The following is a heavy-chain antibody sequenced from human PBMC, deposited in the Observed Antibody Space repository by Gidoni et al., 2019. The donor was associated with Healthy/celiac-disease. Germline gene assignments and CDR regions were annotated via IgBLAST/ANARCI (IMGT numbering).Heavy chain of an antibody. CDR1: GGSISSSSYY. J-gene: IGHJ6*02. Sequence: QLQLQESGPGLVKPSETLSLTCTVSGGSISSSSYYWGWIRQPPGKGLEWIGSIYYSGSTYYNPSLKSRVTISVDTSKNQFSLKLSSVTAADTAVYYCAREDIVVVPAAIPSYYGMDVWGQGTTVTVSS. D-gene: IGHD2-2*02. CDR3: AREDIVVVPAAIPSYYGMDV. CDR2: IYYSGST. V-gene: IGHV4-39*02.